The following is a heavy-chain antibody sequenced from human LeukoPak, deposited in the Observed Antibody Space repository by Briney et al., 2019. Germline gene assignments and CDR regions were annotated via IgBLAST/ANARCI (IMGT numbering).Heavy chain of an antibody. Sequence: PSETLSLTCTGSGGSVRNYYWTWIRQPSGKGLEGIGRAYATGGTDRNPSLTSRLTMSVDTSKHQFYLKLNSVTAADSAVYYCAAEAQVWSAAGGFDYWGRGIRVTVSS. J-gene: IGHJ4*02. D-gene: IGHD2-21*01. CDR3: AAEAQVWSAAGGFDY. CDR1: GGSVRNYY. V-gene: IGHV4-4*07. CDR2: AYATGGT.